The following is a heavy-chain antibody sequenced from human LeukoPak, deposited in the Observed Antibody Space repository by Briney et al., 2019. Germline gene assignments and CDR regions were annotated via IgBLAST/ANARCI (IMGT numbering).Heavy chain of an antibody. Sequence: GGSLRLSCAASGLTFSSFSMNWVRQAPGKGLEWVSSISSSSSYVYYADSVKGRFTISRDNAKNSLYLQMNSLRAEDTAVYYCARDSCGGDCSWYYYYGMDVWGPGTTVTVSS. V-gene: IGHV3-21*01. CDR2: ISSSSSYV. CDR1: GLTFSSFS. J-gene: IGHJ6*02. D-gene: IGHD2-21*02. CDR3: ARDSCGGDCSWYYYYGMDV.